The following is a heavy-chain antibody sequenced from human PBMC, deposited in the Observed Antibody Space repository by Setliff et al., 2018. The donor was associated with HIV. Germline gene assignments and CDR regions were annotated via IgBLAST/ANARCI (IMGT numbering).Heavy chain of an antibody. J-gene: IGHJ3*02. Sequence: ASVKVSCKPSGYSFTNHYMHRVRQAPGQGLEWMGVINPTGGSTRNTQKFQGRVATTRDTSTSTVYMELSSLRSEDTAVYYCASAGAWQRNALDIWGQGTMVTVSS. CDR1: GYSFTNHY. CDR3: ASAGAWQRNALDI. D-gene: IGHD5-12*01. CDR2: INPTGGST. V-gene: IGHV1-46*01.